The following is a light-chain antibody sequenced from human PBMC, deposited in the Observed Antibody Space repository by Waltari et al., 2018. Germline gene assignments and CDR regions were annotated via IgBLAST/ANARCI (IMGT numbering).Light chain of an antibody. CDR3: SMYMGSGVWV. J-gene: IGLJ3*02. CDR2: KGI. V-gene: IGLV8-61*01. Sequence: QTVVTQEPSLSVSPGGTVTHICALSSCSVSTTSYPSWYQQTPGQPPRTLVYKGISRSSGVPDRFSGSILGNTAALTITGAQADDESDYYCSMYMGSGVWVFGGGTKLTVL. CDR1: SCSVSTTSY.